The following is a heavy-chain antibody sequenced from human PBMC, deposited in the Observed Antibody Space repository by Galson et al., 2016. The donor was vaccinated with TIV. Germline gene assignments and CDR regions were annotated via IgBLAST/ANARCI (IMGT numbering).Heavy chain of an antibody. CDR3: ARDGNYRDSSAIFYDAFDI. CDR1: GFTFSNYW. J-gene: IGHJ3*02. V-gene: IGHV3-7*01. Sequence: SLRLSCAASGFTFSNYWMTWVRQAPGKGLEWVANIKGDGSQIHYMDSVKGRFTISRDNAKNSLDLQMNSLRAEDTAVYYCARDGNYRDSSAIFYDAFDIWGQGTLLTVSS. D-gene: IGHD3-22*01. CDR2: IKGDGSQI.